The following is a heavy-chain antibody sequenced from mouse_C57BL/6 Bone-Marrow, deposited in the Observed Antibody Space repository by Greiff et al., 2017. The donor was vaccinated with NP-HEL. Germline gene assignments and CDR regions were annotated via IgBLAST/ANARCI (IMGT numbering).Heavy chain of an antibody. CDR1: GFNIKDDY. CDR2: IDPENGDT. CDR3: TTRANYFDY. J-gene: IGHJ2*01. V-gene: IGHV14-4*01. Sequence: VQLQQSGAELVRPGASVKLSCTASGFNIKDDYMHWVKQRPEQGLEWIGWIDPENGDTEYASKFQGKATIPADTSSNTAYLQLSSLTSEDTAVYYCTTRANYFDYWGQGTTLTVSS.